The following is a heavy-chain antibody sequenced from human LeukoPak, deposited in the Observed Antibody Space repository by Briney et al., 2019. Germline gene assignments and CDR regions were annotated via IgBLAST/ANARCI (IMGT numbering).Heavy chain of an antibody. D-gene: IGHD3-22*01. Sequence: GGSLRLSCAASGFTFSSYSMNWVRQAPGEGLEWVSSISSSSSYIYYADSVKGRFTISRDNAKNSLYLQMNSLRAEDTAVYYCARDDSSGYYQDYWGQGTLVTVPS. J-gene: IGHJ4*02. CDR2: ISSSSSYI. CDR3: ARDDSSGYYQDY. V-gene: IGHV3-21*01. CDR1: GFTFSSYS.